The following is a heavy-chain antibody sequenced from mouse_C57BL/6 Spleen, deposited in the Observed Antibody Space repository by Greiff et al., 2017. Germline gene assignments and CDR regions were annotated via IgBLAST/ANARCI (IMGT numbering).Heavy chain of an antibody. CDR1: GFTFSSYG. CDR2: ISSGGSYT. J-gene: IGHJ4*01. Sequence: EVMLVESGGDLVKPGGSLKLSCAASGFTFSSYGMSWVRQTPDKRLEWVATISSGGSYTYYPDSVKGRFTISRDNAKNTLYLQMSSLKSEDTAMYYCARRPTGAAWDYWGQGTSVTVSS. D-gene: IGHD4-1*02. V-gene: IGHV5-6*02. CDR3: ARRPTGAAWDY.